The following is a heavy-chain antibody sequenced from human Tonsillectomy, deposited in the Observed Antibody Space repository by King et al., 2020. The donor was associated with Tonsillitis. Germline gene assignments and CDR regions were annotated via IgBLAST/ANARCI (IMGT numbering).Heavy chain of an antibody. CDR1: GGSISSYY. CDR2: IYYSGST. V-gene: IGHV4-59*01. J-gene: IGHJ5*01. Sequence: QLQESGPGLVKPSETLSLTCTVSGGSISSYYWSWIRQPPGKGLEWIGYIYYSGSTNYNPSLKSRVTISVDTSKNQFSLKLSSVTAADTAVYYCARIDGDYPPNWCDPWGLGTLVTVSS. CDR3: ARIDGDYPPNWCDP. D-gene: IGHD4/OR15-4a*01.